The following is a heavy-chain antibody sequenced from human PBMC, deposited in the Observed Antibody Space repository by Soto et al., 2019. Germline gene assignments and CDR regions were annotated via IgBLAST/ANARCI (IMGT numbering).Heavy chain of an antibody. J-gene: IGHJ4*02. CDR3: ARAIAVGSTSLDY. D-gene: IGHD6-19*01. CDR1: GFSFSTYS. CDR2: ISRSSTI. Sequence: GGSLRLSCAVSGFSFSTYSMNWVRQAPGKGLEWVSSISRSSTIYHADSVKGRFTISRDNAKNSLYLQMDSLRDEDTAVYFCARAIAVGSTSLDYWGLGTRVTVSS. V-gene: IGHV3-21*01.